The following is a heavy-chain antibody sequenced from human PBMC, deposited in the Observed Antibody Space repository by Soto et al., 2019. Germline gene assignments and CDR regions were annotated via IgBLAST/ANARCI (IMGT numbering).Heavy chain of an antibody. D-gene: IGHD6-19*01. V-gene: IGHV4-30-4*01. CDR3: ASEKAQWLVGWYYYYGMDV. Sequence: PLEILSLTCTVSGGSISSGNYYWSWIRQPPGKGLEWIGFISYSGSTYYSTSLKSRVTISVDTSKNQFSLKLSSVTAADTAVYYCASEKAQWLVGWYYYYGMDVWGQGTTVTVSS. CDR2: ISYSGST. J-gene: IGHJ6*02. CDR1: GGSISSGNYY.